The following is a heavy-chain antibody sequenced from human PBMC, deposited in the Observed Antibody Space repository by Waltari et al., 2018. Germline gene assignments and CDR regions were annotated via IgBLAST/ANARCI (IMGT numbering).Heavy chain of an antibody. CDR1: GYTFTGYY. V-gene: IGHV1-2*02. J-gene: IGHJ4*02. D-gene: IGHD3-22*01. Sequence: QVQLVQSGAEVKQPGASVKVSCKASGYTFTGYYMHWVRQAPGQGLEWMGWIDPHSGGTNYAQKFQGRVTMTRDMSISTGYMELSRLTSDDTAVYFCTRDGVRAGIVDQWGQGTLVTVSS. CDR3: TRDGVRAGIVDQ. CDR2: IDPHSGGT.